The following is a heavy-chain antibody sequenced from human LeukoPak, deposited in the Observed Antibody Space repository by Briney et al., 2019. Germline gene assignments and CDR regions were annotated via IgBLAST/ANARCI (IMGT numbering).Heavy chain of an antibody. D-gene: IGHD3-10*01. Sequence: GGSLRLSCAASEFTFGAYCMHWVRQPPGKGLEWVSAINWNSDTLHYADSVRGRFTISRDNAKNTLYLQMNSLRVEDTAFYFCTKDISSGRPAPYGMDVWGHGTTVTVSS. CDR2: INWNSDTL. CDR3: TKDISSGRPAPYGMDV. CDR1: EFTFGAYC. J-gene: IGHJ6*02. V-gene: IGHV3-9*01.